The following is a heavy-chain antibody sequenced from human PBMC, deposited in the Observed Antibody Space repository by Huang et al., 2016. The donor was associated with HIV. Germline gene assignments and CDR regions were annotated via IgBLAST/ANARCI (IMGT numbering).Heavy chain of an antibody. V-gene: IGHV4-59*11. CDR1: GGSISTHY. CDR2: IDYSGST. CDR3: ARDHHDFWRGYRRMYFFDH. J-gene: IGHJ4*02. Sequence: QVQLQESGPGLVKPSETLSLTCTVSGGSISTHYWSWIRQPPGKGLEWLGSIDYSGSTNYSPSLKSRVTRLLDTSKNQFSLRVNSVTAADTAMYYCARDHHDFWRGYRRMYFFDHWGQGTLVTVSS. D-gene: IGHD3-3*01.